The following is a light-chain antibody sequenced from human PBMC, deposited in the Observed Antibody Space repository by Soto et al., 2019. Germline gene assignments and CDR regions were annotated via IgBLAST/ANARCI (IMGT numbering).Light chain of an antibody. V-gene: IGKV3-15*01. J-gene: IGKJ1*01. Sequence: EAVLTQSPATLSVSPGERATLSCRASQSVATNLAWYQQRPGQAPRLLIYGASKRAIGLPARFSGSGSGTEFTLTITSLQSEDFGVYFCQQYKDWPTTFGQGTKVDIK. CDR3: QQYKDWPTT. CDR1: QSVATN. CDR2: GAS.